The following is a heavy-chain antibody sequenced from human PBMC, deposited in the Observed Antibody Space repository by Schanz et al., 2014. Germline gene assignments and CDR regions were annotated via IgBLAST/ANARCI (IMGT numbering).Heavy chain of an antibody. Sequence: QVQLVQSGAEVKKPGSSVKVSCKASGGTFSTYTISWVRQAPGQGLEWMGRIIPILGIANYAQKFQGRVTITADRSTSTAYMELTSLRSEDTAVYFCARDLTVDTGYVVHYYYYGMDVWGQGTLVTVSS. CDR3: ARDLTVDTGYVVHYYYYGMDV. D-gene: IGHD5-12*01. V-gene: IGHV1-69*08. J-gene: IGHJ6*02. CDR1: GGTFSTYT. CDR2: IIPILGIA.